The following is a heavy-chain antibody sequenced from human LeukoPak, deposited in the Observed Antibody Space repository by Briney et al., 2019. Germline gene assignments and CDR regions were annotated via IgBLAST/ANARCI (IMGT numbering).Heavy chain of an antibody. J-gene: IGHJ4*02. Sequence: ASVKVSCKGSGYTFTSYGISWVRQAPGQRLEWMGWISAYNGNTNYAQKLQGRVTMTTDTSTSTAYMELRSLRSDDTAVYYCARVGYDSSGHYPRYFDYWGQGTLVTVSS. CDR2: ISAYNGNT. V-gene: IGHV1-18*01. D-gene: IGHD3-22*01. CDR3: ARVGYDSSGHYPRYFDY. CDR1: GYTFTSYG.